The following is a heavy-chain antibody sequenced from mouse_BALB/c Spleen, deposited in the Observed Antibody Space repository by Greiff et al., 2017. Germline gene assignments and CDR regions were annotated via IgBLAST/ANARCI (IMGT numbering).Heavy chain of an antibody. V-gene: IGHV3-5*02. D-gene: IGHD1-1*01. CDR3: ARGSSRRFDY. CDR2: IYYSGTI. CDR1: GISITTGDYR. Sequence: EVLLVESGPGLVKPSQTVSLTCTVSGISITTGDYRWGWRRPFPGHKLEWIGYIYYSGTITSNPSLTSRTTITRDTSNNLFFLQMNSLTAEDTATYYCARGSSRRFDYWGQGTTLTVSS. J-gene: IGHJ2*01.